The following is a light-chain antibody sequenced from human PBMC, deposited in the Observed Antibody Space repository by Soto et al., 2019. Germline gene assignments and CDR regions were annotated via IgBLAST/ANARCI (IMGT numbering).Light chain of an antibody. CDR2: GAS. V-gene: IGKV3-15*01. CDR1: QRVSSN. Sequence: EIVMTQSPATLSVSQGESATLSCRASQRVSSNLAGYQQKPGQDPRLLIYGASTRATGIPARFSGSGSGTEFTLTISRLQSEEFAVYYCQQYNNWLWTFGQGTKVEIK. J-gene: IGKJ1*01. CDR3: QQYNNWLWT.